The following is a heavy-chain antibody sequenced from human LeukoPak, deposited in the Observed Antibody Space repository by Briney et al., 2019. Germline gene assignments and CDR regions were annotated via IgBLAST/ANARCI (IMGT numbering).Heavy chain of an antibody. J-gene: IGHJ4*02. Sequence: GGSLRLSCAASGFTFSNFWMHWVRQAPGKGLVWVSRINSDGSSTDYADSVKGRFTISRDNAKNTLYLQMNSLRAEDTAVYYCARDREVTTVTTSYFDYWGQGTLVTVSS. V-gene: IGHV3-74*01. D-gene: IGHD4-17*01. CDR2: INSDGSST. CDR3: ARDREVTTVTTSYFDY. CDR1: GFTFSNFW.